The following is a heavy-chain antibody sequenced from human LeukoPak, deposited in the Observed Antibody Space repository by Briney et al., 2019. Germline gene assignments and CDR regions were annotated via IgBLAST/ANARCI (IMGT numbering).Heavy chain of an antibody. CDR2: IIPILDIA. CDR1: GGTFSGYA. V-gene: IGHV1-69*04. Sequence: SVKVSCKASGGTFSGYALTWVRQAPGQGLEWMGRIIPILDIANYAQTFQGRVTITADKSTSTAYIELSSLSSEDTAVYYCARDQGVIAPPPYGLDVWGQGTTVTVSS. CDR3: ARDQGVIAPPPYGLDV. D-gene: IGHD3-10*01. J-gene: IGHJ6*02.